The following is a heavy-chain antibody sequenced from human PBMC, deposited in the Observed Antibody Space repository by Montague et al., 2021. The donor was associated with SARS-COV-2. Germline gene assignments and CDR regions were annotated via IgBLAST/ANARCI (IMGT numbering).Heavy chain of an antibody. D-gene: IGHD1-14*01. CDR3: ARGLLEPLDY. V-gene: IGHV6-1*01. Sequence: SAISGDSVSSNTATWNWIRQSPSRGLEWLGRTYYRSKWYHDYAISLKSRITINPDTSKNQFSLKLSSVTAADTAVYYCARGLLEPLDYWGQGTLVTVSS. CDR2: TYYRSKWYH. CDR1: GDSVSSNTAT. J-gene: IGHJ4*02.